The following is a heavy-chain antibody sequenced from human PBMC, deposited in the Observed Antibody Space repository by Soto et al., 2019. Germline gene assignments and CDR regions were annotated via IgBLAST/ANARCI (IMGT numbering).Heavy chain of an antibody. CDR3: ARKDKSGYFNWFDP. CDR2: IFPSDSDT. V-gene: IGHV5-51*01. Sequence: PGESLTISCRTSGYKFTSYWIAWVRQMPGKGLEWMGIIFPSDSDTRYSPSFQGQVTISADRSTSTVFLQWASLKASDTAVYFCARKDKSGYFNWFDPWGQGTLVTVSS. D-gene: IGHD3-22*01. J-gene: IGHJ5*02. CDR1: GYKFTSYW.